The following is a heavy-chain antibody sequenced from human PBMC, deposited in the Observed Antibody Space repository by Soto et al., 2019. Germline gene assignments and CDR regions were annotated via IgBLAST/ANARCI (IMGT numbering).Heavy chain of an antibody. CDR2: INWNGGST. J-gene: IGHJ4*02. CDR3: AREKSGYYYDSSGYCFDY. D-gene: IGHD3-22*01. V-gene: IGHV3-20*04. Sequence: GGSMRLSCAASGFTFSSYAMSWVRQALGKGLEWVSGINWNGGSTGYADSVKGRFTISRDNAKNSLYLQMNSLRAEDTALYYCAREKSGYYYDSSGYCFDYWGQGTLVTVSS. CDR1: GFTFSSYA.